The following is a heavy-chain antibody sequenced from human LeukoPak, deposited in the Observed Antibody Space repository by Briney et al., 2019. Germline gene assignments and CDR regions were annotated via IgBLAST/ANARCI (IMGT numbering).Heavy chain of an antibody. V-gene: IGHV1-18*01. Sequence: ASVKVSCKASGYTFTSYGISWVRQAPRQGLEWMGWISAYNGNTNYAQKLQGRVTMTTDTSTSTAYMELRSLRSDDTAVYYCARSRDFWSGSSNWFDPWGQGTLVTVSS. D-gene: IGHD3-3*01. CDR1: GYTFTSYG. CDR3: ARSRDFWSGSSNWFDP. CDR2: ISAYNGNT. J-gene: IGHJ5*02.